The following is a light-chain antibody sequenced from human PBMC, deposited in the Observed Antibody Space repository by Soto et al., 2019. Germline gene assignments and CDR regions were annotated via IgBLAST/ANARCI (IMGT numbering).Light chain of an antibody. CDR3: SSYTSSSTLVV. CDR2: DVS. V-gene: IGLV2-14*01. Sequence: QSALTHPASVSGSPGQSITISCTGTSSDVGGYNYVSWYQQHPGKAHKLMIYDVSKRTSGVSNRFSGSKSGNTASLTISGLQAEDEADYYCSSYTSSSTLVVFGGGTQLTVL. J-gene: IGLJ2*01. CDR1: SSDVGGYNY.